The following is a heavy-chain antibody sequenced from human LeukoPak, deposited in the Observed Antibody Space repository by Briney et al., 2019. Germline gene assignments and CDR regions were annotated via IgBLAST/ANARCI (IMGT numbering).Heavy chain of an antibody. CDR2: IIPIFGTA. CDR3: ARGVAAAGRLSFDY. CDR1: GGTFSSYA. J-gene: IGHJ4*02. D-gene: IGHD6-13*01. Sequence: SVKVSCKASGGTFSSYAISWVRQAPGQGLEWMGGIIPIFGTANYAQKFQGRVTITADESTSTAYMELSSLRSEDTAVYYCARGVAAAGRLSFDYWGQGTLVTVSS. V-gene: IGHV1-69*13.